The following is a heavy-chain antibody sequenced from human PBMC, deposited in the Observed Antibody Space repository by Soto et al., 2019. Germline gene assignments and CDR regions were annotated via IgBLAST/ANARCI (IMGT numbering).Heavy chain of an antibody. J-gene: IGHJ4*02. Sequence: SETLSLTCTVSGGSINSRSYYWGWIRQSPGKGLEWIGSIYYSGSTYYNPSLKSRVAMSVDTSKNQFSLKLRSVSAADTAVYYCARQRTSVVTQAYFDDWGQGSLVTVS. CDR3: ARQRTSVVTQAYFDD. CDR2: IYYSGST. CDR1: GGSINSRSYY. V-gene: IGHV4-39*01. D-gene: IGHD2-21*02.